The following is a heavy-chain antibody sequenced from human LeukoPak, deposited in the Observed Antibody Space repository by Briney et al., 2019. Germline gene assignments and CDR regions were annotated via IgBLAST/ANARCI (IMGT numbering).Heavy chain of an antibody. CDR2: IRGKTYGGAT. Sequence: GSLRLSCTGSGFIFGDYAMSWVRQGPGKGLEWVGFIRGKTYGGATEYAASVKDRFTISRDDSRSIVYLRMNSLETEDTGVYYCARDDGSPFDPWGQGTLVTVSS. CDR1: GFIFGDYA. J-gene: IGHJ5*02. V-gene: IGHV3-49*04. CDR3: ARDDGSPFDP. D-gene: IGHD3-10*01.